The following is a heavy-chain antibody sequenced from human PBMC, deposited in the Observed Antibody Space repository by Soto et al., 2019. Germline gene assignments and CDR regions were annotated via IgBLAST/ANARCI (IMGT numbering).Heavy chain of an antibody. CDR2: FDPEDGET. D-gene: IGHD3-3*01. CDR3: ATDHITIFGVVTEY. V-gene: IGHV1-24*01. CDR1: GYTLTELS. Sequence: GASVKVSCKVSGYTLTELSMHSVRQAPGKGLEWMGGFDPEDGETIYAQKFQGRVTMTEDTSTDTAYMELSSLRSEDTAVYYCATDHITIFGVVTEYWGQGTLVTVTS. J-gene: IGHJ4*02.